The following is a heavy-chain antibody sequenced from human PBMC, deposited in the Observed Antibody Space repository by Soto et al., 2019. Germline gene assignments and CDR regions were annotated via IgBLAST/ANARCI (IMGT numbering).Heavy chain of an antibody. CDR3: ARATIIVVVPAAIPYGMDV. V-gene: IGHV1-18*04. J-gene: IGHJ6*02. CDR1: GYTFTSYG. CDR2: ISAYNGNT. D-gene: IGHD2-2*01. Sequence: EASVKVSCKASGYTFTSYGISWVRQAPGQGLEWMGWISAYNGNTNYAQKLQGRVTMTTDTSTSTAYMELRSLRSDDTAVYYCARATIIVVVPAAIPYGMDVWGQGTTVTVSS.